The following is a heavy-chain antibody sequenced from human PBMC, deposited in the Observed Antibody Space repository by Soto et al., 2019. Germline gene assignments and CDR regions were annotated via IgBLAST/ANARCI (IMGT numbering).Heavy chain of an antibody. CDR3: ARIRKWLRHFDY. V-gene: IGHV2-26*01. Sequence: DLEWLAHIFSNDEKSYSTSLKSRLTISKDTSKSQVVLTMTNMDPVDTATYYCARIRKWLRHFDYWGQGTLVTVSS. D-gene: IGHD5-12*01. CDR2: IFSNDEK. J-gene: IGHJ4*02.